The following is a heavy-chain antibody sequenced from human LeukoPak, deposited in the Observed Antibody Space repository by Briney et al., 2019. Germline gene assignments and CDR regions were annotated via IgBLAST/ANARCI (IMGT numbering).Heavy chain of an antibody. CDR3: ATPNDSSNWYVFDY. V-gene: IGHV3-23*01. J-gene: IGHJ4*02. Sequence: GGSLRLSCEASGFTFDDYAMSWVRQAPGKGLEWVSVISDSGGSTYYADSVKGRFTISRDNSKNTLYLHMNGLRAEDTAVYYCATPNDSSNWYVFDYSGQGTLVTVSS. CDR1: GFTFDDYA. CDR2: ISDSGGST. D-gene: IGHD6-13*01.